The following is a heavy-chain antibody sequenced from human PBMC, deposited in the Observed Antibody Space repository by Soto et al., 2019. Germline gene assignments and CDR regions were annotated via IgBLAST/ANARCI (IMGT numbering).Heavy chain of an antibody. J-gene: IGHJ4*02. CDR1: GGSISSYY. Sequence: QVQLQESGPGLVKPSETLSLACSVSGGSISSYYWSWIRQPPGKGLEWIGYIYYSGSTNYNPSLKIRVTRSVDPSKNQCALNLSSVTAADTAVYYCARVSRDGYNPRPDYFDYWGQGTLVTVSS. CDR3: ARVSRDGYNPRPDYFDY. D-gene: IGHD5-12*01. CDR2: IYYSGST. V-gene: IGHV4-59*01.